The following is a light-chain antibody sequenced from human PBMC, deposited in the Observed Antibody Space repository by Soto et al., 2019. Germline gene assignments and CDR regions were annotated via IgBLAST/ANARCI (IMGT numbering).Light chain of an antibody. CDR3: QQYGSSGT. V-gene: IGKV3-20*01. CDR1: QSVSSK. Sequence: EIALTQSPGTLSLSPGERATLSCRASQSVSSKLAWYQQKPGQAPRLLIYGASTRATGIPARFSGRGSGTDFTLTISRLEPEEFAVYDCQQYGSSGTVGQGTKVDIK. J-gene: IGKJ1*01. CDR2: GAS.